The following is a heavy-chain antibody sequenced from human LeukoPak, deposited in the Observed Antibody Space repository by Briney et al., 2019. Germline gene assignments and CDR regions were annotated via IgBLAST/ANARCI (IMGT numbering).Heavy chain of an antibody. J-gene: IGHJ4*02. CDR1: GGSISTYY. CDR2: IYSSGST. CDR3: AREFRYGDLDY. D-gene: IGHD2-21*02. V-gene: IGHV4-4*07. Sequence: PSETLSLTCTVSGGSISTYYWSWIRQPAGKGLEWIGRIYSSGSTSYKSSLKSRITMSVDTSKNQFSLKLSSVTAADTAVYYCAREFRYGDLDYWGQGTLVTVSS.